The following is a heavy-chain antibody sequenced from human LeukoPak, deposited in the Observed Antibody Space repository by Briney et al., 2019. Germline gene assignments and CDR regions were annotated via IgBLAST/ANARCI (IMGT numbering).Heavy chain of an antibody. CDR1: GGSISSYY. Sequence: SETLSLTCTVSGGSISSYYWNWIRQPPGKGLEWVGYIYYSGSASYNPSLKSRVTISVDTYKNQFSLKLNSVTAADTAVYYCASSDGRMEYWGQGTLVTVSS. D-gene: IGHD5-24*01. J-gene: IGHJ4*02. CDR2: IYYSGSA. CDR3: ASSDGRMEY. V-gene: IGHV4-59*08.